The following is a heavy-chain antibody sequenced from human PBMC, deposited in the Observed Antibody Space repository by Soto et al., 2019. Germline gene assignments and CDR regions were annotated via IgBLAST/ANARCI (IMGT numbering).Heavy chain of an antibody. V-gene: IGHV3-30*04. Sequence: QVQLVESGGGVVQPGRSLRLSCAASGFTFSNYAMHWVRRAPGKGLECVAVISYNGGNRFYRDYVKGRFTISRDNSKNTVQLQIDSLRYEDAAVYYCARGDREDTAVVIGVRPGEYGVDVWGQGTTVTVSS. D-gene: IGHD2-15*01. CDR3: ARGDREDTAVVIGVRPGEYGVDV. CDR1: GFTFSNYA. CDR2: ISYNGGNR. J-gene: IGHJ6*02.